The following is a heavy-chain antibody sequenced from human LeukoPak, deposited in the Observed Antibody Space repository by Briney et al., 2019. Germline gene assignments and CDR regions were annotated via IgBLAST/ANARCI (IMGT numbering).Heavy chain of an antibody. J-gene: IGHJ6*02. CDR3: TRDMRPGGADV. Sequence: GGSLRLSCAASGFRFSSYSMNWVRQAPGKGLEWVSGILWNGGETGYADSVKGRFTISRDKVKNFLYLQMNSLRVEDTALYFCTRDMRPGGADVWGQGTTVTVSS. CDR1: GFRFSSYS. D-gene: IGHD4-17*01. CDR2: ILWNGGET. V-gene: IGHV3-9*01.